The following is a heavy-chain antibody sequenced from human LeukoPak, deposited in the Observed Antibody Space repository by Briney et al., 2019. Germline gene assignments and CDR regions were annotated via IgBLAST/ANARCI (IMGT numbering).Heavy chain of an antibody. CDR2: ISYDGSNK. D-gene: IGHD2/OR15-2a*01. CDR1: GFTFSTYV. V-gene: IGHV3-30*04. Sequence: AGGSLRLSCAASGFTFSTYVMHWVRQAPGKGLEWVAVISYDGSNKYYADSVKGRFTISRDNSKNTLYLQMNSLRVEDTAVYYCAKDFGIYDTTTDYWGQGTLVTVSS. J-gene: IGHJ4*02. CDR3: AKDFGIYDTTTDY.